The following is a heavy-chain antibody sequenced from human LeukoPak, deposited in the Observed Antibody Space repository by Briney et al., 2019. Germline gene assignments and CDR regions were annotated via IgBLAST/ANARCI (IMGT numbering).Heavy chain of an antibody. J-gene: IGHJ4*02. D-gene: IGHD1-26*01. CDR1: GHSINNNYH. CDR2: LHHTGNT. Sequence: PSETLSLTCSVSGHSINNNYHWGWIRQPPGKGLEWIGSLHHTGNTYYNPSLKSRVTISVDTSKNQFSLKLSSVTAADTAVYYCARWVVGGFVDYWGQGTLVTVSS. V-gene: IGHV4-38-2*02. CDR3: ARWVVGGFVDY.